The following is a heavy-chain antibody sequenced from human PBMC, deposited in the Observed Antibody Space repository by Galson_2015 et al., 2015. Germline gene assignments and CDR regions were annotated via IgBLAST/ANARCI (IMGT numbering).Heavy chain of an antibody. Sequence: SLRLSCATSGFTFGDFAVTWVRQAPGKGPEWVGFIKSEAYGGTPDYAPSVKGRFTISRDDSNSVAYLQLNRLRTDDTAVYYCGRNRRKNSSSPHYYMDVWGRGTTVIVS. V-gene: IGHV3-49*04. CDR3: GRNRRKNSSSPHYYMDV. J-gene: IGHJ6*03. D-gene: IGHD1-14*01. CDR1: GFTFGDFA. CDR2: IKSEAYGGTP.